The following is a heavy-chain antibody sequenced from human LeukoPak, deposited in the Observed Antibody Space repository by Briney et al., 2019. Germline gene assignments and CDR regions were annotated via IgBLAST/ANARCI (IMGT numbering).Heavy chain of an antibody. CDR3: ARRIENCSGGSCYAPNYYYYGMDV. D-gene: IGHD2-15*01. Sequence: ASVKVSCKASGGTFSSYAISWVRQAPGQGLEWMGGIIPIFGTANYAQKFQGRVTITADESTSTAYMELSSLRSEDTAVYYCARRIENCSGGSCYAPNYYYYGMDVWGQGTTVTVSS. J-gene: IGHJ6*02. CDR2: IIPIFGTA. V-gene: IGHV1-69*13. CDR1: GGTFSSYA.